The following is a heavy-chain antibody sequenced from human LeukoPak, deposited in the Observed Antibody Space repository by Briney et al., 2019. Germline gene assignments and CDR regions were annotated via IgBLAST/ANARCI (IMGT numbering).Heavy chain of an antibody. CDR2: INHSGGT. Sequence: SETLSLTCAVDGGSFSGYYWRWIRPPPGKGLEWIGEINHSGGTNYNPSLRSRVTISVDTSKNQFSLKLSSVTAAAAALYYGAPLWCGESSQGGPLHYWRQGTLVTVSS. CDR1: GGSFSGYY. J-gene: IGHJ4*02. D-gene: IGHD3-10*01. V-gene: IGHV4-34*01. CDR3: APLWCGESSQGGPLHY.